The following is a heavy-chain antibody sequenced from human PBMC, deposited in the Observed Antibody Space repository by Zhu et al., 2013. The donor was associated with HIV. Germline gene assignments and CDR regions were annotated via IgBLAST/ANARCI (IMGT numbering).Heavy chain of an antibody. CDR1: GGSINSGDYF. Sequence: QVQLQESGPGLVEPSQTLSLTCNVSGGSINSGDYFWSWIRQSPGKGLEWIGYVYYSGSAYYNPSLKSRVSISVDTSKNQFSLKLSSVTAADTAVYYCARKYNSAKLFDYWGQGILVTV. CDR2: VYYSGSA. V-gene: IGHV4-30-4*01. CDR3: ARKYNSAKLFDY. D-gene: IGHD6-25*01. J-gene: IGHJ4*02.